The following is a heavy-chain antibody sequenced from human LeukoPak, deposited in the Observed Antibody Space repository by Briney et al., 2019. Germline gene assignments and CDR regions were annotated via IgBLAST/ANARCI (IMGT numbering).Heavy chain of an antibody. J-gene: IGHJ4*02. D-gene: IGHD6-6*01. CDR2: ISYSGST. CDR3: ARRRQLAIDY. Sequence: SETLSLTCTVSGGSIISSGHYWDWIRQPAGKGLEWIGSISYSGSTYYNPSLKRRVTISRDTSENQFSLKLSSVTAADTAVYYCARRRQLAIDYWGQETLVTVAS. V-gene: IGHV4-39*01. CDR1: GGSIISSGHY.